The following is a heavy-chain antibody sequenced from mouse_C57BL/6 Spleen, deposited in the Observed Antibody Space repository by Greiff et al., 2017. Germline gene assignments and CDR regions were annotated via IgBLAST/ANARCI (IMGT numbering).Heavy chain of an antibody. D-gene: IGHD1-1*01. V-gene: IGHV1-72*01. Sequence: VQLVESGAELVKPGASVKLSCKASGYTFTSYWMHWVKQRPGRGLEWIGRIDPNSGGTKYNEMFKSKATLTVDKPSSTAYMQLSSLTSGDSAVYYCARECDYYGSSPTFAYWGQGTLVTVSA. CDR1: GYTFTSYW. CDR3: ARECDYYGSSPTFAY. CDR2: IDPNSGGT. J-gene: IGHJ3*01.